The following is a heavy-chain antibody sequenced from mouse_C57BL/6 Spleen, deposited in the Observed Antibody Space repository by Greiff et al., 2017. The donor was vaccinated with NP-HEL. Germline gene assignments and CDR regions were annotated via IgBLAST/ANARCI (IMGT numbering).Heavy chain of an antibody. V-gene: IGHV1-53*01. CDR3: ASAGANWVYYYAMDY. CDR2: INPNNGGT. Sequence: QVQLQQPGTELVKPGASVKLSCKASGYTFTSYWMHWVKQRPGQGLEWIGNINPNNGGTSYNQKFKGKATLTVDKSSSTAYMELRSLTSEDSAVYYCASAGANWVYYYAMDYWGQGTSVTVSS. J-gene: IGHJ4*01. D-gene: IGHD4-1*01. CDR1: GYTFTSYW.